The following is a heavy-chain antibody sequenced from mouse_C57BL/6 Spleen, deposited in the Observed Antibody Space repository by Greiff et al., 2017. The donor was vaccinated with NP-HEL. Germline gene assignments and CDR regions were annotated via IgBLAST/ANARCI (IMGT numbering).Heavy chain of an antibody. V-gene: IGHV1-82*01. CDR1: GYAFSSSW. D-gene: IGHD2-4*01. CDR2: IYPGDGDT. J-gene: IGHJ3*01. Sequence: QVQLQQSGPELVEPGASVKISCKASGYAFSSSWMNWVKQRPGKGLEWIGRIYPGDGDTNYNGKFKGKATLTADKSSSTAYMQLSSLTSEDSAVYFCARSSYDYDGFAYWGQGTLVTVSA. CDR3: ARSSYDYDGFAY.